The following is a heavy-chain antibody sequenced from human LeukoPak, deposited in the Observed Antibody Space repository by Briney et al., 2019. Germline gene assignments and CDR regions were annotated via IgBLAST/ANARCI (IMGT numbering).Heavy chain of an antibody. V-gene: IGHV4-38-2*01. J-gene: IGHJ4*02. Sequence: SETLSLTCAVSGYSISSGYYWGWIRQPPGKGLEWIGSIYHSGSTYYNPSLKSRVTISVDTSKNQFSLKLSSVTAADTAVYYCARGKGRYFDYWGQGTLVTVSS. CDR1: GYSISSGYY. D-gene: IGHD3-10*01. CDR3: ARGKGRYFDY. CDR2: IYHSGST.